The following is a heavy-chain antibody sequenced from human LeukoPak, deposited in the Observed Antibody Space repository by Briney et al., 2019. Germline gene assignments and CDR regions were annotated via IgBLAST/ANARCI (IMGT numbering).Heavy chain of an antibody. CDR1: GFIFSNSG. V-gene: IGHV3-33*01. J-gene: IGHJ4*02. CDR2: IYTDGSTK. Sequence: GGSLRISCAASGFIFSNSGMHWVRQAPGKGLEGVTVIYTDGSTKYYADSVKGRFTISRGNSQNTMYLQMNRLSAEDTVVYYCARNSGGRRYYFTEWGQGTLVTVSS. CDR3: ARNSGGRRYYFTE. D-gene: IGHD3-10*01.